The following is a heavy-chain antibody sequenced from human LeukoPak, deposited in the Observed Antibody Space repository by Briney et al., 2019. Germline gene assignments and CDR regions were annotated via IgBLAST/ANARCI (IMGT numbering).Heavy chain of an antibody. J-gene: IGHJ6*02. D-gene: IGHD6-13*01. CDR1: GFTFSDYY. CDR3: ARILASSSWPYYYYYYGMDV. CDR2: ISSSGSTI. Sequence: GGSLRLSCAASGFTFSDYYMSWIRQAPGKGLEWVSYISSSGSTIYYADSVKGRFTISRDNAKNSLYLQMNSLRAEDTAVYYRARILASSSWPYYYYYYGMDVWGQGTTVTVSS. V-gene: IGHV3-11*01.